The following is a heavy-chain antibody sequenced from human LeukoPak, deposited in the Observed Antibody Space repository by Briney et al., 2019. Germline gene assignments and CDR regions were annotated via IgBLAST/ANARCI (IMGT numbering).Heavy chain of an antibody. V-gene: IGHV3-21*04. Sequence: GGSLRLSCAASGFTFSSYSMNWVRQAPGKGLEWVSSISSSSSYIYYADSVKGRFTISRDNAKNSLYLQMNSLRAEDTALYYCAKDLGYGDGYYFDYWGQGTLVTVSS. CDR1: GFTFSSYS. CDR2: ISSSSSYI. CDR3: AKDLGYGDGYYFDY. J-gene: IGHJ4*02. D-gene: IGHD4-17*01.